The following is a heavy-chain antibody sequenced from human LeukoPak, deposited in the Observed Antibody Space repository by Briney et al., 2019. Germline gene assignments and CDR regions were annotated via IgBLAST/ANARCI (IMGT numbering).Heavy chain of an antibody. D-gene: IGHD1-26*01. Sequence: GASVKVSCKASGYTFTGYYMHWVRQAPGQGLEWMGWINPNSGGTNYAQKFQGRVTMTRDTSISTAYMELSRLRSDDTAVYYCARVGATFYYYYMDVWGEGTTVTVSS. CDR1: GYTFTGYY. J-gene: IGHJ6*03. CDR2: INPNSGGT. V-gene: IGHV1-2*02. CDR3: ARVGATFYYYYMDV.